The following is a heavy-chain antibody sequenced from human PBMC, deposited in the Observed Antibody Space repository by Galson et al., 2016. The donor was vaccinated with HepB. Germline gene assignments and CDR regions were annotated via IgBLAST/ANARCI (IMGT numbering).Heavy chain of an antibody. D-gene: IGHD4-17*01. CDR3: AKSFRSGDYNWYFDL. CDR1: GVTFSRRA. Sequence: SLRLSCAASGVTFSRRAMTWVRQAPGKGLERVSDISGSGDTTYYADSVKGRFTISRDNSKDTLYLQMNSLRAEDTATYYCAKSFRSGDYNWYFDLWGRGTLVTVSS. V-gene: IGHV3-23*01. J-gene: IGHJ2*01. CDR2: ISGSGDTT.